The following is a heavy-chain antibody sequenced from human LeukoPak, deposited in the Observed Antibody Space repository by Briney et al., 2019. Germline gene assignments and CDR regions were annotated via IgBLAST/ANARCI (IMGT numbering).Heavy chain of an antibody. J-gene: IGHJ5*02. Sequence: PAETLSLTHTVSGGSISSSSYYSAWIRQPPGKGLEWFGRIYYSGSTYYNPSLNSRVTIPVETSNNQFSLNLSSVTAANTAVYYCARDPYHSSSWYYGDWLDPWGQGTLVTVSS. CDR3: ARDPYHSSSWYYGDWLDP. V-gene: IGHV4-39*02. D-gene: IGHD6-13*01. CDR2: IYYSGST. CDR1: GGSISSSSYY.